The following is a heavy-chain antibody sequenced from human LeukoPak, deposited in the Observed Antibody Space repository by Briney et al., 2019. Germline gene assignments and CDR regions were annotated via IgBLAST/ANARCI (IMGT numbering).Heavy chain of an antibody. CDR3: ARVTRDGGWSIDY. Sequence: SETLSLTCTVSGGSISSYYWSWIRQPPGKGLEWIGYIYYSGSTNYNPSLKSRVTISVDTSKNQFSLKLSSVTAADTAVYYCARVTRDGGWSIDYWGRGTLVTVSS. J-gene: IGHJ4*02. V-gene: IGHV4-59*01. D-gene: IGHD2-15*01. CDR1: GGSISSYY. CDR2: IYYSGST.